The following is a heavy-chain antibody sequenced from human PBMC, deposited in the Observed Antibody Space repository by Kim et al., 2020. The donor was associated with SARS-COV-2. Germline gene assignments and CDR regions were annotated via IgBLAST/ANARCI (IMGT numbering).Heavy chain of an antibody. J-gene: IGHJ4*03. CDR2: ISGRASTT. Sequence: GGSLRLSCAASGFTFMYYGMSWVRQAPGKGLEWVSVISGRASTTSHADSVKGRFSISRDNSKNTVFLQMDSLRAEDTAVYFCANKPDIYLRGTSCYF. CDR1: GFTFMYYG. V-gene: IGHV3-23*01. CDR3: ANKPDIYLRGTSCYF. D-gene: IGHD2-2*01.